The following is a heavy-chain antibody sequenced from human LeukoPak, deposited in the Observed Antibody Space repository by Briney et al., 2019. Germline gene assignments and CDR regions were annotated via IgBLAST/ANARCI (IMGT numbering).Heavy chain of an antibody. CDR3: AKAGVTTVWDAFPI. D-gene: IGHD4-17*01. V-gene: IGHV3-23*01. CDR2: ITSGDNT. J-gene: IGHJ3*02. Sequence: PGGSLRLSCAASGFTFSNYAMSWVRQAPGKELEWVSGITSGDNTYYADPVKGRVTISRDNSKNTLYLQMNSLRVEDTAIYYCAKAGVTTVWDAFPIWGQGTTVTVSS. CDR1: GFTFSNYA.